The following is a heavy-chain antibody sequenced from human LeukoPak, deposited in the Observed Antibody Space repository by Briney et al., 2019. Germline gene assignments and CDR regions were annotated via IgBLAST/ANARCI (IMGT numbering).Heavy chain of an antibody. J-gene: IGHJ4*02. D-gene: IGHD3-3*01. CDR1: GFTFSSYA. V-gene: IGHV3-23*01. CDR2: ISGSGGST. Sequence: GGSLRLSCAASGFTFSSYAMSWVRQAPGKGLEWVSAISGSGGSTYYADSVKGRFTISRDNSKNTLYLQMNSLRAEDTAVYYCAKTKPNDHVLRFLEWLLYWDYWGQGTLVTVSS. CDR3: AKTKPNDHVLRFLEWLLYWDY.